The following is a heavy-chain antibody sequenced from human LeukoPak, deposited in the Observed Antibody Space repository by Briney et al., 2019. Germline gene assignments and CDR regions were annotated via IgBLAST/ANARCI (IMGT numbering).Heavy chain of an antibody. V-gene: IGHV3-30*04. CDR1: GFTFSSYA. CDR2: ISYDGSNK. Sequence: PGGSLRLSCAASGFTFSSYAMHWVRQAPGKGLEWVAVISYDGSNKCYADSVKGRFTISRDNSKNTLYLQMNSLRAEDTAVYYCARDGKYYYGSEFDYWGQGTPVTVSS. J-gene: IGHJ4*02. D-gene: IGHD3-10*01. CDR3: ARDGKYYYGSEFDY.